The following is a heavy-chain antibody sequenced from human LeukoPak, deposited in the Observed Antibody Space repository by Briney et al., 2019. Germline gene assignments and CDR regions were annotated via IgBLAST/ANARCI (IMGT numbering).Heavy chain of an antibody. J-gene: IGHJ4*02. CDR3: ARDFAPDPYHY. CDR2: ISGSGRT. CDR1: GASIISYY. V-gene: IGHV4-4*07. Sequence: SETLSLTCIVSGASIISYYWTWIRQPPGKGLEWIGRISGSGRTDYNPSLKSRVTMSLDTSKNQFSLKLYSVTAADTAVYYCARDFAPDPYHYWGQGTLITVSS.